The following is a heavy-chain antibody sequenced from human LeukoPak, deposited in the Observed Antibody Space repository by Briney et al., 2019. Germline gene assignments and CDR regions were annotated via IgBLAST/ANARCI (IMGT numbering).Heavy chain of an antibody. CDR2: IHSDGKTT. Sequence: GGSLRLSCVVSGFTFSSYWMNWVRQAPGKGLVWVSRIHSDGKTTSYADSVKGRFTISRDNAKNSLYLQMNSLRAEDMALYYCAKDGFGELLYYWFDYWGQGTLVTVSS. CDR1: GFTFSSYW. D-gene: IGHD3-10*01. V-gene: IGHV3-74*01. CDR3: AKDGFGELLYYWFDY. J-gene: IGHJ4*02.